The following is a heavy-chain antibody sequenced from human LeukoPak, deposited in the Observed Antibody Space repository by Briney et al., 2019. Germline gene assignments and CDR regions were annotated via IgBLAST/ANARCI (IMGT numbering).Heavy chain of an antibody. J-gene: IGHJ5*02. CDR2: INHSAST. Sequence: SETLSLTCAGYGGSFSGYYWRWLRQPPGKGREGIGEINHSASTNYNQSLKRVVTISVDTSKNQFSLKLSPVTAADTAVYYCASPDYYGLGSYYKDWFDPRGQGTMVTVSS. V-gene: IGHV4-34*01. CDR3: ASPDYYGLGSYYKDWFDP. CDR1: GGSFSGYY. D-gene: IGHD3-10*01.